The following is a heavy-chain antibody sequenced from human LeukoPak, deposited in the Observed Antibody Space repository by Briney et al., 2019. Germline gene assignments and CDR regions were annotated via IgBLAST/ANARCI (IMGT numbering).Heavy chain of an antibody. D-gene: IGHD2-8*01. Sequence: APVKVSCKASGDNYNSYNFHWVRQAPGQGLEWMGVINPSGGSTTYAQKFQGTLTMTRDTSTRLVYMELSSLTSEDTAVYYCASQWGREPYFDDWGQGTLVTVSP. CDR3: ASQWGREPYFDD. V-gene: IGHV1-46*02. CDR2: INPSGGST. J-gene: IGHJ4*02. CDR1: GDNYNSYN.